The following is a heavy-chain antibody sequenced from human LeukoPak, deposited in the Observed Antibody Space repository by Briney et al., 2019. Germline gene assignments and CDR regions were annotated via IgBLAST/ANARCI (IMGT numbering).Heavy chain of an antibody. CDR2: ISWNSGTI. J-gene: IGHJ4*02. D-gene: IGHD2-2*01. CDR3: AKDNRRHYASGPNPDSLH. V-gene: IGHV3-9*01. Sequence: GRSLRLSCAGSGFIFNNYAMHWVRQPPGKGLEWVSGISWNSGTIDYADSVRGRFTISRDNAKNSLYLQMDSLRVEDTAFYYCAKDNRRHYASGPNPDSLHWGQGALVTVSS. CDR1: GFIFNNYA.